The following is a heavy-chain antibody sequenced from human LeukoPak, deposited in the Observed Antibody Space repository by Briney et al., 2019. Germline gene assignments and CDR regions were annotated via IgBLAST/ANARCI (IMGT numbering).Heavy chain of an antibody. CDR2: INPNGGT. Sequence: ASVKVSCKASGYTFSGYYIHWVRQGPGQGLEWMGWINPNGGTNYAQNFQGGVTMTRDTSISTAYMELSRLRSDDTAVYYCAREEQHQRGRYFEYWGQGTLVTVSS. V-gene: IGHV1-2*02. CDR3: AREEQHQRGRYFEY. CDR1: GYTFSGYY. D-gene: IGHD6-13*01. J-gene: IGHJ4*02.